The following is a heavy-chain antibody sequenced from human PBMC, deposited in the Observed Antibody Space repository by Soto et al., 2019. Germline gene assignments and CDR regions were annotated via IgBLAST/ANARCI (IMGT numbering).Heavy chain of an antibody. J-gene: IGHJ6*02. CDR2: IWYDGSNK. D-gene: IGHD3-3*01. V-gene: IGHV3-33*01. Sequence: GGSLRLSCAASGFTFSSYGMHGVRQAPGKGLEWVAVIWYDGSNKYYADSVKGRFTISRDNSKNTLYLQMNSLRAEDTAVYYCARDRDYDFWSGYSDYYYYYGMDVWGQGTTVTVSS. CDR3: ARDRDYDFWSGYSDYYYYYGMDV. CDR1: GFTFSSYG.